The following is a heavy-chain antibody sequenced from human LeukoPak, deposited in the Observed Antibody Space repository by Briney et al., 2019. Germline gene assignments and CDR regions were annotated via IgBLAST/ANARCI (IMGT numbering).Heavy chain of an antibody. D-gene: IGHD3-3*01. J-gene: IGHJ5*02. Sequence: ASVKVSCTASGYTFTNYGISWVRQAPGQGLEWMGWINAYNGNTNFAQYLRDRLTMSTDTSTTTLYLELNSLRSEDTAVYYCVRDFWMGYLDRNALKIDPWGQGTLVSVSS. CDR1: GYTFTNYG. V-gene: IGHV1-18*01. CDR2: INAYNGNT. CDR3: VRDFWMGYLDRNALKIDP.